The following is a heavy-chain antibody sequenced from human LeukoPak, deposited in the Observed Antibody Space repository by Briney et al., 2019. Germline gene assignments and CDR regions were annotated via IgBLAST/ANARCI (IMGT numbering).Heavy chain of an antibody. CDR2: INAGNGNT. J-gene: IGHJ4*02. D-gene: IGHD3-10*01. Sequence: GASVKVSCKASGYTFTSYAMHWVRRSPGQRLEWMGWINAGNGNTKYSQKFQGRVTITRDTSASTAYMELSSLRSEDTAVYYCARDLGGSGSHHYWGQGTLVTVSS. CDR1: GYTFTSYA. V-gene: IGHV1-3*01. CDR3: ARDLGGSGSHHY.